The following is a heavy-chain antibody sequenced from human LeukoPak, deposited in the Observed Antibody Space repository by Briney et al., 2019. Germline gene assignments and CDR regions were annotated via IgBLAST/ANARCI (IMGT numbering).Heavy chain of an antibody. Sequence: ASVKVSCKVSGYTLTELSMHWVRQAPGQGLEWMGWINPNSGGTNYAQKFQGRVTMTRDTSISTACMELSRLRSDDTAVYYCARDGSGIQYYFDYWGQGTLVTVSS. V-gene: IGHV1-2*02. CDR2: INPNSGGT. CDR3: ARDGSGIQYYFDY. CDR1: GYTLTELS. D-gene: IGHD3-10*01. J-gene: IGHJ4*02.